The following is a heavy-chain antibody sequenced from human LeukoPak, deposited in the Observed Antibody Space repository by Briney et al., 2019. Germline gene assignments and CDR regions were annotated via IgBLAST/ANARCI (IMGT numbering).Heavy chain of an antibody. Sequence: SETLFLTCTVSGGSISSGRYYWSWIRQPAGKGLEWIGRIYTSGSTNDNPSLKSRVTMSVDASTNQFSPKQSSVTAADTAVYYCARDLPLTVLVWGDYYYYYYMDVWGKGTTVTVSS. D-gene: IGHD3-10*01. V-gene: IGHV4-61*02. CDR3: ARDLPLTVLVWGDYYYYYYMDV. CDR1: GGSISSGRYY. J-gene: IGHJ6*03. CDR2: IYTSGST.